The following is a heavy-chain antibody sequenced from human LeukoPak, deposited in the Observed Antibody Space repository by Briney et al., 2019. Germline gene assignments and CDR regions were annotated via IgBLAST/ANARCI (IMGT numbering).Heavy chain of an antibody. CDR2: INPSGGST. J-gene: IGHJ6*02. CDR3: ARACRGYGMDV. Sequence: GASVKVSCKASGYTFTSYCMHWVRQAPGQGLEWMGIINPSGGSTSYAQKFQGRVTMTRDTSTSTVYMELSSLRSEDTAVYYCARACRGYGMDVWGQGTTVTVSS. V-gene: IGHV1-46*03. CDR1: GYTFTSYC.